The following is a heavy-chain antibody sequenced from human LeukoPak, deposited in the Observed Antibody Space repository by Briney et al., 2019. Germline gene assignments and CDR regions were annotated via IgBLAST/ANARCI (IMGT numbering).Heavy chain of an antibody. J-gene: IGHJ4*02. V-gene: IGHV3-48*01. Sequence: GGSLRLSCAASGLTFSSYSMNWVRQAPGKGLEWISYISSGSLTTHYADSVKGRFTTSRDNANNSLFLQMNSLRAEDTGVYYCAKDSYSKGDYWGQGVLVTVSS. CDR2: ISSGSLTT. D-gene: IGHD5-18*01. CDR3: AKDSYSKGDY. CDR1: GLTFSSYS.